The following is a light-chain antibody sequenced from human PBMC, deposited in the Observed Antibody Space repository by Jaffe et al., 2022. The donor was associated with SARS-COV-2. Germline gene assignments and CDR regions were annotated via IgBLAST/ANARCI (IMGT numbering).Light chain of an antibody. J-gene: IGKJ4*01. CDR1: QSVSRK. CDR2: GAS. CDR3: QHYSNWPLT. Sequence: EIVMTQTPATLSVSPGERATLSCRASQSVSRKLAWYQQKPGQAPRLLIYGASTRATGVPARFSGSGSGTEFTLTISSLQSEDFAVYYCQHYSNWPLTFGGGTKVEIK. V-gene: IGKV3-15*01.